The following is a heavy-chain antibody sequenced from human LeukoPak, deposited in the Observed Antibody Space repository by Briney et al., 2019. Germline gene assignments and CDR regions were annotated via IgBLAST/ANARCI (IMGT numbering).Heavy chain of an antibody. V-gene: IGHV1-2*02. CDR2: MNPNSGGT. J-gene: IGHJ5*02. CDR1: GYTLTGYY. Sequence: GASVKVSCKASGYTLTGYYMHWVRQAPGQGLEWMGWMNPNSGGTKYAQKFQGRVTMTRDTSISIAYMELSRLRSDDTAMYYCARDKLGLGELSLYDQWGQGTLATVFS. CDR3: ARDKLGLGELSLYDQ. D-gene: IGHD3-16*02.